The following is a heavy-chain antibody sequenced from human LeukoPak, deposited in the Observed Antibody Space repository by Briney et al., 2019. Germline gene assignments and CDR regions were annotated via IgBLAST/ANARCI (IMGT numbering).Heavy chain of an antibody. CDR1: VFTFTNAW. Sequence: PGGSLRLSCAASVFTFTNAWMSWLRQAPGKGLEWVGRIRSKTDGGTADYAAPVKGRFTISRDDSKNTLYLQMNSLKAEDTAVYHCTRYSSGWYWGQGTLVTVS. D-gene: IGHD6-19*01. CDR2: IRSKTDGGTA. V-gene: IGHV3-15*01. J-gene: IGHJ4*02. CDR3: TRYSSGWY.